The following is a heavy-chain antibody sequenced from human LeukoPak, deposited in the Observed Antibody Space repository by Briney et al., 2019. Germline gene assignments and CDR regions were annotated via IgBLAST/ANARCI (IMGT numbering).Heavy chain of an antibody. CDR3: ARDLAECTGGYCYLVS. CDR1: GLTFSNYG. J-gene: IGHJ4*02. V-gene: IGHV3-74*01. Sequence: GGSLRLSCAPSGLTFSNYGVHWVRQAPGKGLVWVSRIKSDGSSTRYADSVKGRFTISRDNAKNTLYLQMNSLRAEDTAVYYCARDLAECTGGYCYLVSWGQGTLVTVSS. CDR2: IKSDGSST. D-gene: IGHD2-8*02.